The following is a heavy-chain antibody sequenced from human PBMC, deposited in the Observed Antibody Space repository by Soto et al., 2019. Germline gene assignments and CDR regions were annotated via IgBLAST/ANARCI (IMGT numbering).Heavy chain of an antibody. CDR2: IHPSGGST. D-gene: IGHD1-1*01. J-gene: IGHJ6*02. V-gene: IGHV1-46*01. CDR1: GYTFTSYY. Sequence: ASVKVSCKASGYTFTSYYMHWVRQAPGQGLEWMGIIHPSGGSTSYAQKFQGRVTMTRDTSTSTVYMELSSLRSEDTAVYYCARDYNPYYYYYGMDVWGQGTTVTVSS. CDR3: ARDYNPYYYYYGMDV.